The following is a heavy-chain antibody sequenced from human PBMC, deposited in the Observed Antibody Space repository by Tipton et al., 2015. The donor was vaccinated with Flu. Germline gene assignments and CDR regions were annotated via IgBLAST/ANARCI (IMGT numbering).Heavy chain of an antibody. J-gene: IGHJ4*02. CDR2: ISWDGGST. CDR3: AKVIPELVAGLEY. V-gene: IGHV3-43D*04. D-gene: IGHD6-19*01. Sequence: SLRLSCAASGFTFDDYAMHWVRQAPGKGLEWVSLISWDGGSTYYADSVKGRFTISRDNSKNTLYLQMNSLRAEDTAVYYCAKVIPELVAGLEYWGQGTRVTVSS. CDR1: GFTFDDYA.